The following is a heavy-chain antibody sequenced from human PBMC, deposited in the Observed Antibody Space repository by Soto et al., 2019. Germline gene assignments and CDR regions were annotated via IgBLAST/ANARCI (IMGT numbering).Heavy chain of an antibody. Sequence: QVPLMESGGGLVKPGGSLRLSCAASGFTLSDYYMSWIRQAPGKGLEWVSYISSSGSTIYYADSVKGRFTISRDNAKNSLYLQMNSLRAEDTAVYYCARKPYSSSWSDYWGQGTLVTVSS. D-gene: IGHD6-13*01. V-gene: IGHV3-11*01. J-gene: IGHJ4*02. CDR1: GFTLSDYY. CDR2: ISSSGSTI. CDR3: ARKPYSSSWSDY.